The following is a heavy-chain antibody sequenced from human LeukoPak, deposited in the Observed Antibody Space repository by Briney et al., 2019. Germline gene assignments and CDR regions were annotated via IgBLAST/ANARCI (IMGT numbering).Heavy chain of an antibody. D-gene: IGHD3-9*01. V-gene: IGHV4-59*01. Sequence: SETLSLTGTVSGFSISSYCWSWLRQPPGKGLDWVGFIYYSGSTNYNPSLKRRVTISVDTSKNQFSLKLSSVTAADTAVYYCARVQGDYDILTGYYWYYFDYWGQGTLVTVSS. CDR3: ARVQGDYDILTGYYWYYFDY. CDR1: GFSISSYC. CDR2: IYYSGST. J-gene: IGHJ4*02.